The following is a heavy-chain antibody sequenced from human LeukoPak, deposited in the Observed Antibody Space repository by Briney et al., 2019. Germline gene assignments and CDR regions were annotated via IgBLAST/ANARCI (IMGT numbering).Heavy chain of an antibody. D-gene: IGHD5-24*01. Sequence: PGGSLRLSCAASGFIVNTNYMSWVRQAPGKGLEWVAVIWYDGSNKYYADSVKGRFTISGDNSKNTLDLQMNSLRAADTAVYYCARDGLRGNNWFDPWGQGTLVTVSS. V-gene: IGHV3-33*08. CDR1: GFIVNTNY. J-gene: IGHJ5*02. CDR3: ARDGLRGNNWFDP. CDR2: IWYDGSNK.